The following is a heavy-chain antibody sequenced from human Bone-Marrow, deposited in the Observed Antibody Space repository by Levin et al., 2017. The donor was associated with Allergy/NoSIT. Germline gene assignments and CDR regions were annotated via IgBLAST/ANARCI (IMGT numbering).Heavy chain of an antibody. CDR2: IKPDGSAR. Sequence: GGSLRLSCVVSGFTITHNYMTWVRQAPGKGLEWVANIKPDGSARFYVDSVKGRFTISRDNAKNSLFLQMDSLRGEDTAVYYCSDKGSGYWGQGTLVTVSS. J-gene: IGHJ4*02. CDR1: GFTITHNY. D-gene: IGHD2-15*01. V-gene: IGHV3-7*01. CDR3: SDKGSGY.